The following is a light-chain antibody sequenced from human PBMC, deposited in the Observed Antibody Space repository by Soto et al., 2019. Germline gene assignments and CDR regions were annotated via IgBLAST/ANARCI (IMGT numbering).Light chain of an antibody. CDR1: SGHNSDA. Sequence: QSVLTQSPSASASLGASVKLTCTVSSGHNSDAIAWHQQQPEKGPRYLMRVNSDGSHNKGDGIPDRFSGSSSGAERYLTISSLQSEDEADYYCQIWGTGMVFGGGTKLTVL. J-gene: IGLJ3*02. CDR3: QIWGTGMV. CDR2: VNSDGSH. V-gene: IGLV4-69*01.